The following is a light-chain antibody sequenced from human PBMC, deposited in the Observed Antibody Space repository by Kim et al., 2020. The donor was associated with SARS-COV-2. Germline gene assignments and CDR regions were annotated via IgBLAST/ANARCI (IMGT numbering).Light chain of an antibody. CDR2: DAS. J-gene: IGKJ1*01. CDR3: QQRNNSPPWT. V-gene: IGKV3-11*01. CDR1: QFVARY. Sequence: EIVLTQSPATLSLSPGERATLSCRASQFVARYLAWYQQKPGQAPRLLIYDASNRAAGIPARFSGSGSGTDFTLSISSLEPEDFAVYYCQQRNNSPPWTFGQGTKVDIK.